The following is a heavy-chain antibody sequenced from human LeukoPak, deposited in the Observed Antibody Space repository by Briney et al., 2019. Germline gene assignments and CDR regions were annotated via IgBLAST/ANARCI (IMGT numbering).Heavy chain of an antibody. CDR3: ARDRKYYYHMDV. D-gene: IGHD1-14*01. V-gene: IGHV4-39*07. CDR2: IYHSGST. Sequence: SETLSLTCTVSGGSISSGTYYWGWIRQPPGKGLEWIGSIYHSGSTYYNPSLKSRVTISVDTSKNQFSLKLGSLTAADTAVCYCARDRKYYYHMDVWGKGTTVTISS. CDR1: GGSISSGTYY. J-gene: IGHJ6*03.